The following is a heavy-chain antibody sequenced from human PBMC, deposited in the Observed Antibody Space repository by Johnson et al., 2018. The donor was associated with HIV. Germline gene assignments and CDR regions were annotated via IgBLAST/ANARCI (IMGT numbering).Heavy chain of an antibody. D-gene: IGHD3-3*01. J-gene: IGHJ3*02. Sequence: QVQLVESGGGLVKPGGSLRLSCAASGFTFSDYYMSWIRQAPGKGLEWVSYISSSGSTIYYADSVKGRFTISRDNAKNSLYLQMNSLRAEDTAVYYCARPHSATVLQLWGGAFEIWGQGTMVTVSS. CDR1: GFTFSDYY. CDR3: ARPHSATVLQLWGGAFEI. CDR2: ISSSGSTI. V-gene: IGHV3-11*04.